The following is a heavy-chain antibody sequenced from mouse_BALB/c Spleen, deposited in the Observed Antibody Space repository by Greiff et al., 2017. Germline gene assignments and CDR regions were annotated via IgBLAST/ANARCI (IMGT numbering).Heavy chain of an antibody. CDR2: IWSGGST. CDR3: ARSLYYDYAWFAY. CDR1: GFSLTSYG. V-gene: IGHV2-2*02. Sequence: QVQLQQSGPGLVQPSQSLSITCTVSGFSLTSYGVHWVRQSPGKGLEWLGVIWSGGSTDYNAAFISRLSISKDNSKSQVFFKMNSLQANDTAIYYCARSLYYDYAWFAYWGQGTLVTVSA. D-gene: IGHD2-4*01. J-gene: IGHJ3*01.